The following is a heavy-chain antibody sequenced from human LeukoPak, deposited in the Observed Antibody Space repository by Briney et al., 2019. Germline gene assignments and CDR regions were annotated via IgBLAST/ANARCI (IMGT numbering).Heavy chain of an antibody. CDR2: IHYSGSA. D-gene: IGHD1-7*01. V-gene: IGHV4-28*03. Sequence: SETLSLTCGVSGYSISSSNWWGWIRQPPGKGLEWIGYIHYSGSAYYNPSLKSRVTMSVDTSKNQFSLKLNSVTAVDTAVYYCARVTWNYYYNYYDIDVWGQGTTVTVSS. CDR3: ARVTWNYYYNYYDIDV. CDR1: GYSISSSNW. J-gene: IGHJ6*02.